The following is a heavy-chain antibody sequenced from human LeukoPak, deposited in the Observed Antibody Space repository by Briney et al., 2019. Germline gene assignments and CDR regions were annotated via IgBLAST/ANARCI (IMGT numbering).Heavy chain of an antibody. Sequence: GASVKVSCKASGYTFTDYYVHWVRQAPGQGLEWMGWINPNRGGTDYAQKFQGRVTMTRDTSISTAYMELSRLTSDDTAVYYCARDSAVVVGRDDFDYWGQGTLVTVSS. CDR1: GYTFTDYY. CDR3: ARDSAVVVGRDDFDY. J-gene: IGHJ4*02. V-gene: IGHV1-2*02. D-gene: IGHD2-15*01. CDR2: INPNRGGT.